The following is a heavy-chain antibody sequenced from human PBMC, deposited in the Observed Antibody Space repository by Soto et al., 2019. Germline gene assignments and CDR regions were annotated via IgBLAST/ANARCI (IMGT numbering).Heavy chain of an antibody. CDR1: GYTFTTYP. D-gene: IGHD3-10*01. Sequence: QVQLVQSGAEVKKPGASVKVSCKASGYTFTTYPIHWVRQAPGQRLEWMGWINAGSDNTKYSQKFQDRVTITRDTSTSTVYMELSSLRSEDTSVYFCARVGLIYLGDLPYDFWGQGTLVTVSS. CDR2: INAGSDNT. J-gene: IGHJ4*02. CDR3: ARVGLIYLGDLPYDF. V-gene: IGHV1-3*01.